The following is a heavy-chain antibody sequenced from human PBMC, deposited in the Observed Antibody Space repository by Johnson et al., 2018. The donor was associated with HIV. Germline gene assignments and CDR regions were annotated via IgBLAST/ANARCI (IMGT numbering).Heavy chain of an antibody. CDR2: ISWNSGSI. CDR3: AKALLMGWEQTDAFDI. CDR1: GFTFSDYY. Sequence: QVQLVESGGGLVKPGGSLRLSCAASGFTFSDYYMSWIRQAPGKGLEWVSYISWNSGSIGYADSVKGRFTISRDNAKNSLYLQMNSLRAEDTALYYCAKALLMGWEQTDAFDIWGQGTMVTVSS. V-gene: IGHV3-11*01. J-gene: IGHJ3*02. D-gene: IGHD1-26*01.